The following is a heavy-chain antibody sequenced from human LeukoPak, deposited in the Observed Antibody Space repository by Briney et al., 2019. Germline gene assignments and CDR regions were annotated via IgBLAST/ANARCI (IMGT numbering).Heavy chain of an antibody. Sequence: PGGSLRLSCSASGFTFSNYAMHWVRQAPGKGLEYISAISRNGGSTYYSDSVKGRFTTSRDNSKNTLSLQMSSLKPDDTAVYFCVKDESYGAFDFWGQGTMVTVSS. D-gene: IGHD1-26*01. V-gene: IGHV3-64D*09. CDR3: VKDESYGAFDF. CDR1: GFTFSNYA. J-gene: IGHJ3*01. CDR2: ISRNGGST.